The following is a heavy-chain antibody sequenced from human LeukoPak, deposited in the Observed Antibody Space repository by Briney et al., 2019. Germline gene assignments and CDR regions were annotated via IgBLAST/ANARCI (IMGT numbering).Heavy chain of an antibody. CDR2: ISKTSSSR. CDR3: ASSGDYYMGY. V-gene: IGHV3-48*01. CDR1: GFTFSTYN. J-gene: IGHJ4*02. D-gene: IGHD1-26*01. Sequence: GGSLRLSCAASGFTFSTYNMNWVRQAPGKGLEWVSYISKTSSSRYYADSVKGRFTISRDNAKNSLYLQMNSPRAEDTAVYYCASSGDYYMGYWGQGTLVTVSS.